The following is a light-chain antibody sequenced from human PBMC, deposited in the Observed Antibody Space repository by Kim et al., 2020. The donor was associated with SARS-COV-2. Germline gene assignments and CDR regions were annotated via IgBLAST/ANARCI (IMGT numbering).Light chain of an antibody. CDR1: QTVESW. Sequence: DIQMTQSPSILSASVGDRVTITCRASQTVESWLAWYQQKPGKAPKLLIYDASSLESGVPSRFSGSRSGTEFTLTISSLQPDDFATYYCQQYNTYPSFGQGTRLEIK. CDR2: DAS. J-gene: IGKJ5*01. V-gene: IGKV1-5*01. CDR3: QQYNTYPS.